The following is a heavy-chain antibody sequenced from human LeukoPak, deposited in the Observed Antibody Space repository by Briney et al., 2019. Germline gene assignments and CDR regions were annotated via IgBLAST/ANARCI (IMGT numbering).Heavy chain of an antibody. CDR2: IFYSGST. J-gene: IGHJ6*02. V-gene: IGHV4-39*01. CDR3: ARQGTVTTYYYYYGMDV. Sequence: PSETLSLTCTVSGGSISSGSYYWGWIRQPPGKGLEWIGSIFYSGSTYYNPSLKSRVTISVDTSKSQFSLKLSSVTAADTAVYYCARQGTVTTYYYYYGMDVWGQGTAVTVSS. CDR1: GGSISSGSYY. D-gene: IGHD4-17*01.